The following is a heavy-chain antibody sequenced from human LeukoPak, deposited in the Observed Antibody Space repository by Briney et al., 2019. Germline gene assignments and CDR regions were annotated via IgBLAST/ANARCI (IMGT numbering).Heavy chain of an antibody. Sequence: ASVKVSCKASGYTFTGYYMHWVRQAPGQGLEWMGRINPNSGGTNYAQKFQGRVTMTRDTSISTAYMELSRLRSDDTAVYSCASIFGHSHSVACTDWGQGTLVTVSS. CDR1: GYTFTGYY. J-gene: IGHJ4*02. V-gene: IGHV1-2*06. CDR3: ASIFGHSHSVACTD. CDR2: INPNSGGT. D-gene: IGHD6-19*01.